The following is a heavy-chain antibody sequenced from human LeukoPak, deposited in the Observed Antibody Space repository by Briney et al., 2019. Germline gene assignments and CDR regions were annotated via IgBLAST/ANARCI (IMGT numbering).Heavy chain of an antibody. CDR3: ARQGMTTVVRSAADFDY. J-gene: IGHJ4*02. Sequence: SETLSLTCAVYGGSFSGYYWSWIRQPPGKGLEWIGEINHSGSTNYNPSLKSRVTISVDTSKNQFSLKLSSVTAADTAVYYCARQGMTTVVRSAADFDYWGQGTLVTVSS. V-gene: IGHV4-34*01. CDR1: GGSFSGYY. CDR2: INHSGST. D-gene: IGHD4-23*01.